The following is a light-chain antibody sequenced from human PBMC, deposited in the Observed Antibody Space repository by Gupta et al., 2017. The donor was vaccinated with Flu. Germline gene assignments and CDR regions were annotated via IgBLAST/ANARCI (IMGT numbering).Light chain of an antibody. J-gene: IGLJ2*01. CDR1: SANIGGNS. CDR3: AAWDDSRSGRL. V-gene: IGLV1-47*01. Sequence: VTNDGGGSSANIGGNSVYWYQQLPGTAPKLPMYWSNKRPSGVPDRFSGAKSGTSGSLVISGLLAEDEGDYYCAAWDDSRSGRLFGGGTKLTVL. CDR2: WSN.